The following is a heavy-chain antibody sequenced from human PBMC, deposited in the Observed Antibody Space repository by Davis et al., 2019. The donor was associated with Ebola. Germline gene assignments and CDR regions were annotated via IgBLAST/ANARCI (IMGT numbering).Heavy chain of an antibody. CDR3: ARFLELHYYYGMDV. V-gene: IGHV3-23*01. D-gene: IGHD2-21*01. CDR1: GFTFSSYA. J-gene: IGHJ6*04. CDR2: ISGDGDST. Sequence: GGSLRLSCAASGFTFSSYAMSWVRQAPGKGLEWVSAISGDGDSTYYADSVKGRFTISRDNSKNTLYLEMNSLRAEDTAVYYCARFLELHYYYGMDVWGKGTTVTVSS.